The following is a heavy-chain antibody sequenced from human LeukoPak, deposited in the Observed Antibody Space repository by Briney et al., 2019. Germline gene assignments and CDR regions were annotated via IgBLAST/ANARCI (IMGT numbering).Heavy chain of an antibody. J-gene: IGHJ3*02. Sequence: GGSLRLSCAASGFTVSSNYMSWVRQAPGKGLEWVSVIYSGGSTYYADSVKGRFTISRDNSKNTLYLQMNSLRAEDTAVYYCARERDSSGWSNDAFDIWGQGTMVTVSS. CDR1: GFTVSSNY. CDR2: IYSGGST. V-gene: IGHV3-66*01. CDR3: ARERDSSGWSNDAFDI. D-gene: IGHD6-19*01.